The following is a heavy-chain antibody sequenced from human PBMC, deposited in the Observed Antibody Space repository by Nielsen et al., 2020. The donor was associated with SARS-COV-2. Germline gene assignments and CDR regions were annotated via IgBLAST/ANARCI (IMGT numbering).Heavy chain of an antibody. Sequence: SLKISCAGSGFAFDDYAMHWVRQAPGEGLEWVSSISWNNGVMRYADSVKGRFTISRDNSKNMVYLQMSSLRADDTAKYYCARNKGFGGTSGSRYAMDVWGPGTTVIVSS. D-gene: IGHD1-26*01. CDR1: GFAFDDYA. CDR2: ISWNNGVM. J-gene: IGHJ6*02. CDR3: ARNKGFGGTSGSRYAMDV. V-gene: IGHV3-9*01.